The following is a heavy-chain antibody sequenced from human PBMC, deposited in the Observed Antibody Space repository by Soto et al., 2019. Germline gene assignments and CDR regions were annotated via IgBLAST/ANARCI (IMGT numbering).Heavy chain of an antibody. J-gene: IGHJ4*02. D-gene: IGHD3-22*01. CDR3: AREGEYYYDSSGYYLDY. V-gene: IGHV1-69*13. CDR1: GGTFSSYA. CDR2: IIPIFGTA. Sequence: SVKVSCKASGGTFSSYAISWVRQAPGQGLEWMGGIIPIFGTANYAQKFQGRVTITADESTSTAYMELSSLRSEDTAVYYCAREGEYYYDSSGYYLDYWGQGTLVTVSS.